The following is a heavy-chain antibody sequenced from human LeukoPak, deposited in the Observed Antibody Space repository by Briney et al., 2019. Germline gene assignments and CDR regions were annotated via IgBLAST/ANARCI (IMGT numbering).Heavy chain of an antibody. V-gene: IGHV3-30*04. D-gene: IGHD2-21*02. CDR3: ARDRCGGDCSPLTYYYYGMDV. J-gene: IGHJ6*02. CDR2: ISYDGSNK. CDR1: GFAFSTYA. Sequence: GGSLRLSCAASGFAFSTYAMSWVRQAPGKGLEWVAVISYDGSNKYYADSVKGRFTISRDNSKNTLYLQMNSLRAEDTAVYYCARDRCGGDCSPLTYYYYGMDVWGQGTTVTVSS.